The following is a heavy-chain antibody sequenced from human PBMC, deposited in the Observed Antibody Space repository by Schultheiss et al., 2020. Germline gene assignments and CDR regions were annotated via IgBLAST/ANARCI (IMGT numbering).Heavy chain of an antibody. CDR3: ARRDGDAFDI. J-gene: IGHJ3*02. V-gene: IGHV3-30*03. CDR2: IKCDGSEK. CDR1: GFTFSSYS. Sequence: GGSLRLSCAASGFTFSSYSMNWVRQAPGKGLGWVADIKCDGSEKYYADSVKGRFTISRDNSKNTLYLQMNSLRAEDTAVYYCARRDGDAFDIWGQGTMVTVSS. D-gene: IGHD5-24*01.